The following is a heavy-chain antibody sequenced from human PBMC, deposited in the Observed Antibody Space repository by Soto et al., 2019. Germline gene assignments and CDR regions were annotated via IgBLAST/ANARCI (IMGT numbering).Heavy chain of an antibody. J-gene: IGHJ5*02. CDR2: ISSSSSYT. Sequence: GGSLRLSCAASGFTFSDYYMNWIRQAPGKSPGRVPYISSSSSYTNYADSAKGRFTIPRDSAKNSLSLHMYSLRAESTAAYYCAREHCSNSSSYFAWCEPCGQGTLVTVSS. CDR3: AREHCSNSSSYFAWCEP. V-gene: IGHV3-11*06. CDR1: GFTFSDYY. D-gene: IGHD6-6*01.